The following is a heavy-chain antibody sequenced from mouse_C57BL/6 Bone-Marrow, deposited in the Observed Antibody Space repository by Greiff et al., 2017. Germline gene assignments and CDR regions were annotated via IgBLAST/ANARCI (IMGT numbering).Heavy chain of an antibody. Sequence: EVMLVESGGGLVKPGGSLKLSCAASGFTFSSYAMSWVRQTPEKRLEWVATISDGGSYTYYPDNVKGRFTISRDNAKNHLYLQMSHLKSEDTAMYYYASDYYENFDYWGQGTTLTVSS. D-gene: IGHD1-1*01. V-gene: IGHV5-4*03. J-gene: IGHJ2*01. CDR1: GFTFSSYA. CDR3: ASDYYENFDY. CDR2: ISDGGSYT.